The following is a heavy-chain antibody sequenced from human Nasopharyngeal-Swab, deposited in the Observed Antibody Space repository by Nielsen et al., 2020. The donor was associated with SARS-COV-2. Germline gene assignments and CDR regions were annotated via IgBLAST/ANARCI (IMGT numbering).Heavy chain of an antibody. CDR2: IKQDGSEK. CDR1: GFTFSSYW. D-gene: IGHD2-2*01. CDR3: ARIAPHGYCSSTSCFPDV. J-gene: IGHJ6*04. V-gene: IGHV3-7*01. Sequence: GESLKISCAASGFTFSSYWMSWVRQAPGKGLEWVANIKQDGSEKYYVDSVKGRFTISRDNAKNSLYLQMNSLRAEDTAVYYCARIAPHGYCSSTSCFPDVWGKGTTVTVSS.